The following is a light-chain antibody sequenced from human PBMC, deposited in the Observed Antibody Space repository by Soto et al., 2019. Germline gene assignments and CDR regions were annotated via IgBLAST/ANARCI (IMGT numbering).Light chain of an antibody. CDR1: ETFSSS. Sequence: EILMRQSPATLSVSPGERVTLSCRTSETFSSSLAWYQQKPGQAPGLLIYGASTRATGVPARFSGSGSGTDFTLTISSLQSEDFAFYYCQQYSSWVWTFGQGTKVDIK. CDR2: GAS. V-gene: IGKV3-15*01. CDR3: QQYSSWVWT. J-gene: IGKJ1*01.